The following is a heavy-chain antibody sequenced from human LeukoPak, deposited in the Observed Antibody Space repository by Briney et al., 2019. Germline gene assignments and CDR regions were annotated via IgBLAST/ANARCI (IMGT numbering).Heavy chain of an antibody. J-gene: IGHJ4*02. Sequence: KSSETLSLTCTVSGGAISSYYWSWIRQPPGKGLEWIGYIYYSGSTNYNPSLKSRVTLSVDTSKNQFSLKLSSVTAADTAVYYCARDRSSGWYGKYYFDYWGQGTLVTVSS. D-gene: IGHD6-19*01. V-gene: IGHV4-59*01. CDR1: GGAISSYY. CDR3: ARDRSSGWYGKYYFDY. CDR2: IYYSGST.